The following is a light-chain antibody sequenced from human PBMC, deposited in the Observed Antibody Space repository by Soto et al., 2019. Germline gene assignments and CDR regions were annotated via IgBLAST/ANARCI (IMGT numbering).Light chain of an antibody. V-gene: IGKV1-5*03. CDR2: KAS. Sequence: DTQRTQSPSTLSGSLGDRVTITSLASQTISSWLAWYQQKPGKAPKLLIYKASTLKSGVPSRFSGSGSGTEFTLTISSLQPDDFATYYCQHYNSYSEAFGQGTKVDIK. J-gene: IGKJ1*01. CDR1: QTISSW. CDR3: QHYNSYSEA.